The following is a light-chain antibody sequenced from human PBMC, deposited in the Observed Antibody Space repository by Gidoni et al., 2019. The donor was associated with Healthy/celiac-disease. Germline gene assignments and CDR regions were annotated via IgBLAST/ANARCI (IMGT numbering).Light chain of an antibody. Sequence: EIVLPQSPATLSLSPGERATLSCRASQSVSSYLAWYQQKPGQAPRLLFYDASNRATGIPARFSGSGSGTDFTLTISSLEPEDFAVYYCQQRSNWPPLTFGGGTKVEIK. CDR2: DAS. CDR3: QQRSNWPPLT. CDR1: QSVSSY. V-gene: IGKV3-11*01. J-gene: IGKJ4*01.